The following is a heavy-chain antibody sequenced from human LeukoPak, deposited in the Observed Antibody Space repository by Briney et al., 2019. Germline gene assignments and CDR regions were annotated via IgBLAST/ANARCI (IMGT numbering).Heavy chain of an antibody. V-gene: IGHV3-30*02. Sequence: GGSLRLSCAASGFTFSSYGMHWVRQAPGKGLEWVAFIRYDGSNKYYADSVKGRFTISRDNSKNALYLQMNSLRAEDTAVYYCARAGHSGYDFDYWGQGTLVTVSS. CDR1: GFTFSSYG. J-gene: IGHJ4*02. CDR2: IRYDGSNK. D-gene: IGHD5-12*01. CDR3: ARAGHSGYDFDY.